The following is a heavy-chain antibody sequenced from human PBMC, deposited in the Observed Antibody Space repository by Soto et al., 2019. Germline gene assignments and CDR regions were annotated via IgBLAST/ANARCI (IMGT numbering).Heavy chain of an antibody. V-gene: IGHV2-5*01. CDR2: IYWNDDK. CDR1: GFSLSTSGVG. D-gene: IGHD6-19*01. Sequence: SGPTLVKPTQTLTLTCTFSGFSLSTSGVGVGWIRQPPGKALEWLALIYWNDDKRYSPSLKSRLTITKDTSKNQVVLTMTNMDPVDTATYYCAHRHGGLAVAAYYFDYWGQGTLVTVSS. CDR3: AHRHGGLAVAAYYFDY. J-gene: IGHJ4*02.